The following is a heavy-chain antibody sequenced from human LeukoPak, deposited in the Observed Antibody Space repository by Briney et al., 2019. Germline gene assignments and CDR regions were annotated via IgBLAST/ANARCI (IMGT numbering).Heavy chain of an antibody. CDR3: ARDHSAYYFDY. J-gene: IGHJ4*02. Sequence: GGSLRLSCAASGFTFSSYGMHWVRQAPGKGLEWVAVIWYDGSNKYYADSVKGRFTISRDNSKNTLYLQMNSLRAEDTAVYYCARDHSAYYFDYWGQGTLVAVSS. V-gene: IGHV3-33*01. CDR2: IWYDGSNK. CDR1: GFTFSSYG.